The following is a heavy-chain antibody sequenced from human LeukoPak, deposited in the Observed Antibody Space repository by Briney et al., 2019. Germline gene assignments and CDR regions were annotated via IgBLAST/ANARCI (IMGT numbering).Heavy chain of an antibody. J-gene: IGHJ6*04. CDR2: IWYDGSNK. D-gene: IGHD3-9*01. Sequence: GRSLRLSCAASGFTFGRYGMHWVRQAPAKGLEWVAVIWYDGSNKYYADSVKGRFTISRDNYKHTLYLQMNRLRAEEMCMYYCARVWGRYFAMPSCYGMDVWGKGPTVSVSS. CDR3: ARVWGRYFAMPSCYGMDV. CDR1: GFTFGRYG. V-gene: IGHV3-33*01.